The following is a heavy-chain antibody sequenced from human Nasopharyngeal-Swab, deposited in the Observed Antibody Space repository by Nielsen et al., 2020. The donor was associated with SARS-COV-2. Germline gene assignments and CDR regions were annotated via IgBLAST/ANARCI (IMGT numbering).Heavy chain of an antibody. V-gene: IGHV4-4*02. D-gene: IGHD4-17*01. CDR3: ARGSSDYVPYFDY. CDR2: IYHSGST. J-gene: IGHJ4*02. Sequence: WIRQPPGKGLEWIGEIYHSGSTNYNPSLKSRVTISVDKSKNQFSLKLSSVTAADTAVYYCARGSSDYVPYFDYWGQGTLVIVSS.